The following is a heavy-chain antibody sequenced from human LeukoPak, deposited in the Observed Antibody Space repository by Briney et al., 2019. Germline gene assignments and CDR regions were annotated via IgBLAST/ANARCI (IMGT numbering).Heavy chain of an antibody. CDR2: LFNIGST. V-gene: IGHV4-31*03. J-gene: IGHJ4*02. Sequence: SETLSLTCTVSGGSISSGGYYWNWIRQHPGNGLEWIGSLFNIGSTSYNPSLKSRVTILVDTSKDQFSLKLSSVTAADTAVYYCARAVTVTNVFDYWGQGTLVTVSS. CDR3: ARAVTVTNVFDY. D-gene: IGHD4-4*01. CDR1: GGSISSGGYY.